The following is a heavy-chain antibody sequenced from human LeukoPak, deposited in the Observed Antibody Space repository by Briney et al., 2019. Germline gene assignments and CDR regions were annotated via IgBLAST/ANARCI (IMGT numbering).Heavy chain of an antibody. CDR2: INHSGST. D-gene: IGHD6-19*01. Sequence: SETLSLTCALYRGSSSGDYWSSIPQPPGNGLEWMGEINHSGSTNSNPSLKSRVTISVDTSKNQSALKLSSGTAADTAVYYCARVTAVAGSSAYWGQGTLVTVSS. V-gene: IGHV4-34*01. CDR3: ARVTAVAGSSAY. CDR1: RGSSSGDY. J-gene: IGHJ4*02.